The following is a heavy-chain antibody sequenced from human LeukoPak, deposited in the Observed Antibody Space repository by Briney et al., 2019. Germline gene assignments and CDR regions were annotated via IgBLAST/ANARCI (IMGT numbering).Heavy chain of an antibody. J-gene: IGHJ4*02. Sequence: SGTLSLTCAVSGGSISSSNWWSWVRQPPGKGLEWIGEIYHSGSTNYNPSLKSRVTISVDTSKNQFSLKLSSVTAADTAVYYCAREDESGSYLGVVDYWGQGTLVTVSS. D-gene: IGHD1-26*01. V-gene: IGHV4-4*02. CDR1: GGSISSSNW. CDR2: IYHSGST. CDR3: AREDESGSYLGVVDY.